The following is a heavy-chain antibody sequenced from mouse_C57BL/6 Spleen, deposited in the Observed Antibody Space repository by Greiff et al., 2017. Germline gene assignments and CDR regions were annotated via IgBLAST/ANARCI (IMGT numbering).Heavy chain of an antibody. CDR3: AREGLLHYFDY. V-gene: IGHV1-76*01. D-gene: IGHD1-1*01. Sequence: VQLQQSGAELVRPGASVKLSCKASGYTFTDYYINWVKQRPGQGLEWIARIYPGSGNTYYNEKFKGKATLTAEKSSSTAYMQLSSLTSEDSAVYFCAREGLLHYFDYWGQGTTLTVSS. CDR1: GYTFTDYY. J-gene: IGHJ2*01. CDR2: IYPGSGNT.